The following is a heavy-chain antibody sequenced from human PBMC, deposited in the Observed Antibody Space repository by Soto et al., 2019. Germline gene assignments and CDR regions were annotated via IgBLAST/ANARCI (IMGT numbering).Heavy chain of an antibody. J-gene: IGHJ3*02. CDR1: GYTFNSYG. Sequence: ASVKVSCKASGYTFNSYGISWVRQAPGQGLEWVGWISAYNGNTNYAQKLQGRVTMTTDTSTSTTYMELRSLRSDDTAVYYCGRDNLAVSGINAFDIWGQGTMVTVSS. D-gene: IGHD6-19*01. CDR2: ISAYNGNT. CDR3: GRDNLAVSGINAFDI. V-gene: IGHV1-18*01.